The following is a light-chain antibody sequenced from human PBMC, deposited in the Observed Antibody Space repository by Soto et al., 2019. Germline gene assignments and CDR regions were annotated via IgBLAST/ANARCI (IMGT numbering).Light chain of an antibody. CDR1: SSDAVTYKY. CDR2: EVS. V-gene: IGLV2-14*01. J-gene: IGLJ2*01. CDR3: CSYAGSTTRVV. Sequence: QSALTQPASVSGSPGQSIAISCTGTSSDAVTYKYVSWYQQHPGKAPKLMIYEVSIRPSGVSDRFSGSKSGNTASLTISGLRPEDEAYYYCCSYAGSTTRVVFGGGTKLTVL.